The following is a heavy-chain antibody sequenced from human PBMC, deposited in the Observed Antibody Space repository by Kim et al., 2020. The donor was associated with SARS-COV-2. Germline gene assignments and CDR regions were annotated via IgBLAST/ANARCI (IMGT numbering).Heavy chain of an antibody. CDR1: GFTFSSYG. J-gene: IGHJ4*02. CDR2: IWYDGSNK. Sequence: GGSLRLSCAASGFTFSSYGMHWVRQAPGKGLEWVAVIWYDGSNKYYADSVKGRFTISRDNSKNTLYLQMNSLRAEDTAVYYCAKDASGGGVDYWGQGTLVTVSS. CDR3: AKDASGGGVDY. D-gene: IGHD2-15*01. V-gene: IGHV3-33*06.